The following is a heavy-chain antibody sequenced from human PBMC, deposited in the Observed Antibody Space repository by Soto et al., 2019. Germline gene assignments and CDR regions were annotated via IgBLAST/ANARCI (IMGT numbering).Heavy chain of an antibody. J-gene: IGHJ6*02. CDR3: VRQGIGNLHGLVDV. Sequence: QVQLQQSGPGLVKPSETLSLTCSVSSGPTSSHNWGWIRQPPGRGLEWIGYVYSTGGTSYNPSLNSRVTISADTSTNHISLKLTSVTAADTAVYYCVRQGIGNLHGLVDVWGQGTTVRVSS. D-gene: IGHD1-1*01. V-gene: IGHV4-59*08. CDR1: SGPTSSHN. CDR2: VYSTGGT.